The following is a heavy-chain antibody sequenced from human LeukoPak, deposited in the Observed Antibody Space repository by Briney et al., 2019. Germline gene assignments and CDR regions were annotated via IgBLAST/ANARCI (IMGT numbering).Heavy chain of an antibody. CDR2: IKQDGSEK. CDR3: ARAYADY. V-gene: IGHV3-7*03. J-gene: IGHJ4*02. CDR1: EFTFSNYW. Sequence: GGSLRLSCAASEFTFSNYWMSWVRQAPGKGLEWVANIKQDGSEKYYVDFVKGRFTISRDNVKNSLYLQMNSLRAEDTAVYYCARAYADYWGQGTLVAVSS.